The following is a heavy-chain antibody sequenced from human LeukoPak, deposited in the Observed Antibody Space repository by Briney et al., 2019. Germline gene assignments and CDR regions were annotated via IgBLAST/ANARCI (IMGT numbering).Heavy chain of an antibody. CDR3: AREEGAYYYYGMDV. CDR2: IYYSGST. V-gene: IGHV4-59*12. J-gene: IGHJ6*02. CDR1: GGSISSYY. Sequence: SETLPLTCTVSGGSISSYYWSWIRQPPGKGLEWIGYIYYSGSTYYNPSLKSRVTISVDTSKNQFSLKLSSVTAADTAVYYCAREEGAYYYYGMDVWGQGTTVTVSS.